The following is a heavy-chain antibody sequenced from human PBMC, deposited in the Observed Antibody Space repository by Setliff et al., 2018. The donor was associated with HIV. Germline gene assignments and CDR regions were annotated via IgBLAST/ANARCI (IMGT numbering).Heavy chain of an antibody. V-gene: IGHV1-18*01. CDR3: ARDVAGVLGTYYYGMDV. J-gene: IGHJ6*02. Sequence: GASVKVSCKASGYTFSDYDVAWVRQAPGQGLEWMGWISGYSGHTSYAQKIQGRVTMTTDTSTSTAYMELRSLRSDDTAVYYCARDVAGVLGTYYYGMDVWGQGTTVTVSS. D-gene: IGHD7-27*01. CDR1: GYTFSDYD. CDR2: ISGYSGHT.